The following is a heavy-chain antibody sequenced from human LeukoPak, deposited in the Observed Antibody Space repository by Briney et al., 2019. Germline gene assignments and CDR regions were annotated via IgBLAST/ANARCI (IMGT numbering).Heavy chain of an antibody. V-gene: IGHV1-2*07. J-gene: IGHJ5*02. Sequence: GASVKVSFKTSGYTFIGYYMHWVRQAPGQGLEWMGWINPKSGGANYAPSFQGRVTMTRDRSISTVYMELTRLTSDDTAVYYCARASFWESPINWFDPWGQGTLVTVSS. CDR2: INPKSGGA. CDR3: ARASFWESPINWFDP. D-gene: IGHD3-16*01. CDR1: GYTFIGYY.